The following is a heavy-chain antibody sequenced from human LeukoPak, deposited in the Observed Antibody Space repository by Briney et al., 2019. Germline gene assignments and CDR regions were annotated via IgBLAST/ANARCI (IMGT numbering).Heavy chain of an antibody. CDR3: AKVWGFSSSWYGGTFDY. Sequence: GVSLRLSCAASGFTFSSYARSWVRQAPGKGLEWVSAISGSGGSTYYADSVKGRFTISRDNSKNTLYLQMNSLRAEDTAVYYCAKVWGFSSSWYGGTFDYWGQGTLVTVSS. CDR1: GFTFSSYA. J-gene: IGHJ4*02. D-gene: IGHD6-13*01. V-gene: IGHV3-23*01. CDR2: ISGSGGST.